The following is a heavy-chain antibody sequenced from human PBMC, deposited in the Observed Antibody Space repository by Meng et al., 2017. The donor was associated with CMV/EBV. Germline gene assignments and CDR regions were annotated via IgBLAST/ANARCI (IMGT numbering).Heavy chain of an antibody. CDR2: ISGSGGST. Sequence: GESLKISCAASGFTFSSYSMSWVRQAPGKGLEWVAAISGSGGSTYYADSVEGRFTIFRDNSKNTMYLQMNSLRTEDTAVYYCAKGGGVAHYYYYGMDVWGQGTTVTVSS. D-gene: IGHD3-3*01. CDR3: AKGGGVAHYYYYGMDV. V-gene: IGHV3-23*01. J-gene: IGHJ6*02. CDR1: GFTFSSYS.